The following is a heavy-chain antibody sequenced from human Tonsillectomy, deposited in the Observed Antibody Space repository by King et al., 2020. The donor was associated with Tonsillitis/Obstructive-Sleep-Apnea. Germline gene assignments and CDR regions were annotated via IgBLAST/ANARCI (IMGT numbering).Heavy chain of an antibody. V-gene: IGHV5-51*01. CDR2: IYPDDSDT. D-gene: IGHD4-11*01. J-gene: IGHJ6*03. CDR3: ARARGENSKPMTFYYYYYMDV. Sequence: QLVQSGAEVKKPGESLKISCKASGYSFSTYWIGWVRQMPGKGLEWMGIIYPDDSDTRYSPSFQGQVTISADKSINTAYLQWSSLKSSDTAMYYCARARGENSKPMTFYYYYYMDVWGKGTTVTVSS. CDR1: GYSFSTYW.